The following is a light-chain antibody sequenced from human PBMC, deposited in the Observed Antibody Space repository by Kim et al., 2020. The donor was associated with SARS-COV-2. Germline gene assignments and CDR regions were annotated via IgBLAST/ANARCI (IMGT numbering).Light chain of an antibody. Sequence: DIQISQSPCSLHASIGDTVTITCQASQDIHDFLSWFQQKPGRAPKLLIYDASHLEPGVPSRFSGSGSGTHFIFNISSLQPEDTATYFCQQYESLPLIFGQGTRLEIK. CDR1: QDIHDF. J-gene: IGKJ5*01. CDR3: QQYESLPLI. V-gene: IGKV1-33*01. CDR2: DAS.